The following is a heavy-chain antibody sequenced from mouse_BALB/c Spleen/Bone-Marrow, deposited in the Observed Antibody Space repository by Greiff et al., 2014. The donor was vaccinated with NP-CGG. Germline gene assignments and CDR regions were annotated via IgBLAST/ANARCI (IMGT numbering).Heavy chain of an antibody. J-gene: IGHJ4*01. CDR3: ARHKWAMES. CDR2: IYPGNVNT. D-gene: IGHD1-3*01. Sequence: QVQLQQPGPELVKPGASVRISCKASGYTFTSYYIHWVKQRPGQGLEWIGWIYPGNVNTKYNEKFKVKATLTADKSSSTAYMQLSSLTSEDSAVYFCARHKWAMESWGQGTSVTVSS. V-gene: IGHV1S56*01. CDR1: GYTFTSYY.